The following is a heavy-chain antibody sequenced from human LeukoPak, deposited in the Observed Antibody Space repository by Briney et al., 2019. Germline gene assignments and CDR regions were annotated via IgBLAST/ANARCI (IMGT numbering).Heavy chain of an antibody. CDR2: INPNSGAT. D-gene: IGHD3-10*01. CDR3: ARAGITNYYMDV. V-gene: IGHV1-2*02. CDR1: GYTFTGYY. J-gene: IGHJ6*03. Sequence: ASVKVSCKASGYTFTGYYMHWVRQAPGQGLEWMGWINPNSGATNYQGRVTMTRDTSISTASMELSSLRSEDTAVYYCARAGITNYYMDVWGKGTTVTISS.